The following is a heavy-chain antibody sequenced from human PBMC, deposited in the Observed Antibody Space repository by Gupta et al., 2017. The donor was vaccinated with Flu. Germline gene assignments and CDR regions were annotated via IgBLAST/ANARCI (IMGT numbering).Heavy chain of an antibody. CDR2: SWSRGVT. V-gene: IGHV3-48*03. J-gene: IGHJ4*02. CDR1: GFTLGSHA. Sequence: EVQLVESGGGVVQPGGSLRRYCDASGFTLGSHAMSRVRQAPAGGLGWALFSWSRGVTYYGEPVRGRSTIYRDNAKNSLYLQMSVLRDEDTAVYYCATGQWANWCQVTLVTVSS. CDR3: ATGQWAN. D-gene: IGHD1-26*01.